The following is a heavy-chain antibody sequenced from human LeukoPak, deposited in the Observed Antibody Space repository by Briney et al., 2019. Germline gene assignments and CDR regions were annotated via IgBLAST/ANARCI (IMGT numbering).Heavy chain of an antibody. J-gene: IGHJ6*03. D-gene: IGHD6-13*01. CDR2: IYYSGST. Sequence: SETLSLTCTVSGGSISSHYWSWIRQPPGKGLEWIGYIYYSGSTNYNPSLKSRVTISADTSKNQFSLKLSSVTAADTAVYYCARTTEAHSWRTRYYDYYMDVWGKGTTVTVSS. V-gene: IGHV4-59*11. CDR3: ARTTEAHSWRTRYYDYYMDV. CDR1: GGSISSHY.